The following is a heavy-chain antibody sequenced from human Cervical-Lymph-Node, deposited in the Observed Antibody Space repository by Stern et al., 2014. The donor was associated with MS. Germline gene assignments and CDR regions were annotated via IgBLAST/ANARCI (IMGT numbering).Heavy chain of an antibody. V-gene: IGHV3-30*03. CDR1: GFTFSSYG. CDR2: ISYDGNHK. J-gene: IGHJ4*02. Sequence: VQLEESVGAVVQPGRSLRLSCAASGFTFSSYGMHWVRQAPGQGLEWVTVISYDGNHKYYAASVKGRFTISRDNSKNTLHLQMNSVTPDDTAIYYCARDYEDTSMLFDHWGQGTLVTVSS. CDR3: ARDYEDTSMLFDH. D-gene: IGHD2-8*01.